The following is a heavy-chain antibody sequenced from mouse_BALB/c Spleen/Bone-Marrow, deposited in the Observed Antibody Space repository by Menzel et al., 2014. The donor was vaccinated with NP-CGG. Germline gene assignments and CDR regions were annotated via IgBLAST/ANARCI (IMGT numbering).Heavy chain of an antibody. CDR2: IDPSDSET. Sequence: QGQLQQPGAELVKPGAPVKLSCKASGYTFTSYWMNWVKQRPGRGLEWIGRIDPSDSETHYNQKFKDKATLTVDKSSSTAYIQLSSLTSEDSAVYYCARALGDGYYYAMDYWGQGTSVPVSS. CDR1: GYTFTSYW. V-gene: IGHV1-69*02. J-gene: IGHJ4*01. D-gene: IGHD2-3*01. CDR3: ARALGDGYYYAMDY.